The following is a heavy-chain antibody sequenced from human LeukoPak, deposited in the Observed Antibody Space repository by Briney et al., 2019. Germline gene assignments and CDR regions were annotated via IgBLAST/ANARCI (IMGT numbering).Heavy chain of an antibody. D-gene: IGHD6-13*01. CDR1: GGTFSSYA. CDR3: ARSSSSWDYYYYYYYMDV. CDR2: IIPIFGTA. J-gene: IGHJ6*03. V-gene: IGHV1-69*13. Sequence: SVKVSCKASGGTFSSYAISWVRQAPGQGLEWMGGIIPIFGTANYAQKFQGRVTITADESTSTAYMELSSLRSEDTAVYYCARSSSSWDYYYYYYYMDVWGKGTTVTVSS.